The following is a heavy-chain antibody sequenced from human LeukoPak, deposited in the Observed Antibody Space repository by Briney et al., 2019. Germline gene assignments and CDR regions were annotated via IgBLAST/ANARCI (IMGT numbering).Heavy chain of an antibody. V-gene: IGHV4-59*01. Sequence: PSETLSLTCTVSGGSISSYYWSWIRQPPGKGLEWIGYISYSGSTDYNPSLKSRVTISLDTSKNQFSLRLSSVTAANTAVYYCARETRLHSGSYSNDAFDIWGQGTMVTVSS. J-gene: IGHJ3*02. D-gene: IGHD1-26*01. CDR1: GGSISSYY. CDR3: ARETRLHSGSYSNDAFDI. CDR2: ISYSGST.